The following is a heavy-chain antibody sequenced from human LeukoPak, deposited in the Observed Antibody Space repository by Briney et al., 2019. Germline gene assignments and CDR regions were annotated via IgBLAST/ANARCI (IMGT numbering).Heavy chain of an antibody. CDR2: IKQDGSEK. Sequence: GGSLRLSCAASGFTFSSYWMSWVRQAPGKGLEWVANIKQDGSEKYYVDSVKGRFTISRDNAKNSLYLQMNSLRAEDTAVYYCAKKDDFRIAVAGIDYWGQGTLVTVSS. J-gene: IGHJ4*02. V-gene: IGHV3-7*01. CDR3: AKKDDFRIAVAGIDY. D-gene: IGHD6-19*01. CDR1: GFTFSSYW.